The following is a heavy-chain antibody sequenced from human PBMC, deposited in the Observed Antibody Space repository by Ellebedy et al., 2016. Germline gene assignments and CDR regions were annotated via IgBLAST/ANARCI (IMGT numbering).Heavy chain of an antibody. Sequence: ASVKVSCKASGYTFTTYAMHWVRQAPGQRLEWMGWINAGNGNTKYSQKFQGRVTITRDTSASRAYMELSSLRSEDTAVYYCAREVIAPDGIQPNFDYWGQGTLVTVSS. CDR1: GYTFTTYA. CDR2: INAGNGNT. CDR3: AREVIAPDGIQPNFDY. V-gene: IGHV1-3*01. J-gene: IGHJ4*02. D-gene: IGHD6-13*01.